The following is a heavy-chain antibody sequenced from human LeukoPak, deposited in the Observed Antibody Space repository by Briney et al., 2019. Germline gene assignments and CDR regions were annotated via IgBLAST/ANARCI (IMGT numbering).Heavy chain of an antibody. V-gene: IGHV1-69*05. Sequence: SVKVSCKASGGTFSSYAISWVRQAPGQGLEWMGRIIPIFGTANYAQKFRGRVTITTDESTSTAYMELSSLRSEDTAVYYCASPTTYDFWSGYYMFDYWGQGTLVTVSS. D-gene: IGHD3-3*01. J-gene: IGHJ4*02. CDR2: IIPIFGTA. CDR3: ASPTTYDFWSGYYMFDY. CDR1: GGTFSSYA.